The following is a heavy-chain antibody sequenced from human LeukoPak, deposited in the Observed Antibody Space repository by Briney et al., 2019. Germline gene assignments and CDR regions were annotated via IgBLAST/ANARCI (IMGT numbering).Heavy chain of an antibody. D-gene: IGHD2-15*01. J-gene: IGHJ4*02. CDR3: AGGYCSGGSCYVDY. V-gene: IGHV5-10-1*01. Sequence: GESLKISCQGSGYSFTSYWISWVRQMPGKGLEWMGRIDPSDSYTNYSPSFQGHVTISADKSISTAYLQWSSLKAADTAMYYCAGGYCSGGSCYVDYWGQGTLVTVSS. CDR2: IDPSDSYT. CDR1: GYSFTSYW.